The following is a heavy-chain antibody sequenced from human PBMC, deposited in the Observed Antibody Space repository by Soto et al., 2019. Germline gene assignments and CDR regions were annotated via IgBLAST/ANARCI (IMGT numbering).Heavy chain of an antibody. CDR3: ARVNSSSYGYYGMDV. J-gene: IGHJ6*02. Sequence: GASVKVSCKASGYTFTGYYMHWVRQAPGQGLEWMGWINPNSGGTNYAQKFQGWVTMTRDTSISTAYMELSRLRSDDTAVYYCARVNSSSYGYYGMDVWGQGTTVTSP. CDR2: INPNSGGT. D-gene: IGHD6-13*01. V-gene: IGHV1-2*04. CDR1: GYTFTGYY.